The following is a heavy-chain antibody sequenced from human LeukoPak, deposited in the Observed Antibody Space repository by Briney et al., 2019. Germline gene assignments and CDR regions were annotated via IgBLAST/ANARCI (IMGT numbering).Heavy chain of an antibody. D-gene: IGHD4-17*01. J-gene: IGHJ4*02. V-gene: IGHV4-59*01. CDR1: GGSISSYY. CDR3: ARGFDYGAVY. CDR2: IYYSGST. Sequence: SATLSLTCTVSGGSISSYYWSWIRQPPGKGLEWIGYIYYSGSTNYNPSLKSRVTISVDTSKNQFSLKLSSVTAADTAVYYCARGFDYGAVYWGQGTLVTVSS.